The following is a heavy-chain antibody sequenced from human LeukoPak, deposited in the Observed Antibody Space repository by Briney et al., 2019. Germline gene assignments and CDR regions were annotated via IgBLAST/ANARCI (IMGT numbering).Heavy chain of an antibody. J-gene: IGHJ3*02. CDR3: ARVHCSSTSCYTVGFVFDT. D-gene: IGHD2-2*02. CDR2: INPNSGGT. CDR1: GYTFTGYY. Sequence: ASVKVSCKASGYTFTGYYMHWVRQAPGQGLEWMGWINPNSGGTNYAQKFQGRVTMTRDTSISTAYMELSRLRSDDTAVYYCARVHCSSTSCYTVGFVFDTWGQGAMVTVSS. V-gene: IGHV1-2*02.